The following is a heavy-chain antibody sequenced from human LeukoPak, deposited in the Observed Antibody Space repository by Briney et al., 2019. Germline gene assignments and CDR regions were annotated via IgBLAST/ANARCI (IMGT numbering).Heavy chain of an antibody. V-gene: IGHV3-30-3*01. CDR2: ISYDGSNK. Sequence: PGGSLRLSCAASGFTFSSYAMHWVRQAPGKGLEWVAVISYDGSNKYYADSVKGRFTISRDNSKNTLYLQMNSLRAEDTAVYYCARASSGYSSGIFDYWGQGTLVTVSS. J-gene: IGHJ4*02. CDR1: GFTFSSYA. D-gene: IGHD6-19*01. CDR3: ARASSGYSSGIFDY.